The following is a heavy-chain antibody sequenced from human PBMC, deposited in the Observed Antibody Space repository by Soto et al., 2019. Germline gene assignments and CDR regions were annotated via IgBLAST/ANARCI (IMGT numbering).Heavy chain of an antibody. CDR2: VSYDGNSK. V-gene: IGHV3-30*03. J-gene: IGHJ4*02. CDR3: AAPPGPFDY. CDR1: AVMPSPCG. D-gene: IGHD7-27*01. Sequence: GRSLRLPSAGSAVMPSPCGMHWGRQAPGKGLEWVALVSYDGNSKYYADSVKGRFTISRDNSKNTLDLQMSSLRAEDTAVYYCAAPPGPFDYWGQGT.